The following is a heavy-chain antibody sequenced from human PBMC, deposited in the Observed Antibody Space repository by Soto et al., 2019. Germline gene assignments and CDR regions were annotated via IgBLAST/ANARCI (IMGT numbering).Heavy chain of an antibody. J-gene: IGHJ5*02. CDR3: ATYSYGNLNWFDP. CDR1: DGSVSRSTFY. CDR2: VHYTGST. D-gene: IGHD5-18*01. V-gene: IGHV4-39*07. Sequence: SETLSLTCTVSDGSVSRSTFYWGWIRQPPGKGLEWIGSVHYTGSTNYNPSLKSRVTISVDTSKNQFSLKLSSVTAADTAVYYCATYSYGNLNWFDPWGQGTLVTVSS.